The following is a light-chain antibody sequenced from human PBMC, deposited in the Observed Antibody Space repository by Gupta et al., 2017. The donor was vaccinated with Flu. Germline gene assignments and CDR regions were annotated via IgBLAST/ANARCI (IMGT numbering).Light chain of an antibody. J-gene: IGLJ1*01. V-gene: IGLV2-11*01. CDR1: SSDVGSYRY. CDR3: CSYAGSLYV. CDR2: DVT. Sequence: QSVTISCTGTSSDVGSYRYVSWYQRHPGKAPKLIIYDVTKRPSGVPDRSSGSKSGYTASLTISGLQADDEGDYYCCSYAGSLYVFGTGTEVFVL.